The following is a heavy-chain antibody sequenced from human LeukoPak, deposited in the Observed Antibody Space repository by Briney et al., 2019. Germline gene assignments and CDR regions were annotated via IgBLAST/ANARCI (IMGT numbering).Heavy chain of an antibody. D-gene: IGHD4-23*01. CDR1: GFTFSSYS. Sequence: GGSLRLSCAASGFTFSSYSMNWVRQAPGKGLEWVSYISSSSSTIYYADSVKGRFTISRDNAKNSLYLQMNSLRAEDTAVYYCARGDGGNSFDYWGQGTLVTVSS. CDR3: ARGDGGNSFDY. V-gene: IGHV3-48*04. CDR2: ISSSSSTI. J-gene: IGHJ4*02.